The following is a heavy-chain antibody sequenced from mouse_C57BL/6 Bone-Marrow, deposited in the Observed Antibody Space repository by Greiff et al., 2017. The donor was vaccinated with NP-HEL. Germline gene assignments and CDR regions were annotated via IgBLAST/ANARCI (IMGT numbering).Heavy chain of an antibody. CDR1: GYTFTSYW. D-gene: IGHD4-1*01. Sequence: QVQLKQPGAELVMPGASVKLSCKASGYTFTSYWMPWVHQRPGQGLEWIGAIDPSDSYTNYNHKLKGQFTLSVDKSYSTPYMQLSSLRSEESAVYYCARDWDGFFAYWGRGNVVTVSA. CDR3: ARDWDGFFAY. CDR2: IDPSDSYT. V-gene: IGHV1-69*01. J-gene: IGHJ3*01.